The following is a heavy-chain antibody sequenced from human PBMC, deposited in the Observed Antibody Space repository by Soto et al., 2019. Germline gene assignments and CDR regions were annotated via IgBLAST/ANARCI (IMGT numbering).Heavy chain of an antibody. CDR2: ISGSGGST. Sequence: GGSLRLSCAASGFTFSSYAMSWVRQAPGKGLEWVSAISGSGGSTYYADSVKGRFTISRDNSKNTLYLQMNSLRAEDTAVYYCAKDFIPVSVPTTTTHYYYYGMDVWGQGTTVTVSS. CDR3: AKDFIPVSVPTTTTHYYYYGMDV. J-gene: IGHJ6*02. V-gene: IGHV3-23*01. CDR1: GFTFSSYA. D-gene: IGHD4-17*01.